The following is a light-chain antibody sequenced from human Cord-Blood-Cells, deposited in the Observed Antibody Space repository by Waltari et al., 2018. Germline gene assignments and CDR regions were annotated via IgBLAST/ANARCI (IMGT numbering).Light chain of an antibody. Sequence: EIVLTQSPATLSLSPGARATLSCRASQSVSSYLAWYQQKPGQAPRLLIYDASNRATGIPARVSGSGSGTDYTLTISSLEPEDFAVYYCQQRSNWPPLTFGGGTKVEIQ. CDR3: QQRSNWPPLT. CDR2: DAS. J-gene: IGKJ4*01. V-gene: IGKV3-11*01. CDR1: QSVSSY.